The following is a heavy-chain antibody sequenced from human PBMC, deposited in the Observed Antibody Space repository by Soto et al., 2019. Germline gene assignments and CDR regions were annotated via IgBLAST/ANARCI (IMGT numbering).Heavy chain of an antibody. D-gene: IGHD6-19*01. CDR3: ARGGAGHSPFDY. V-gene: IGHV3-23*01. CDR2: FSGGGGRT. J-gene: IGHJ4*02. CDR1: GFTFSTSA. Sequence: GGSLRLSCAASGFTFSTSAMSWVRQTPGTGLEWVSTFSGGGGRTYSADSVKGRFTVSRDNPKNTLYLEMNSLRVEDTAIYYCARGGAGHSPFDYWGQGILVTVSS.